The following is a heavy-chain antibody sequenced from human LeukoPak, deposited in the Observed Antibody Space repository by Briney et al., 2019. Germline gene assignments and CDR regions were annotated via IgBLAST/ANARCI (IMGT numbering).Heavy chain of an antibody. CDR1: GFIFNNYA. D-gene: IGHD2-2*01. CDR2: ISWNSGSI. V-gene: IGHV3-9*01. CDR3: AKGYCSSTSCYYYYGMDV. Sequence: GGSLRLSCAGSGFIFNNYAMHWVRQPPGKGLEWVSGISWNSGSIDYADSVKGRFTISRDNAKNSLYLQMNSLRAEDTALYYCAKGYCSSTSCYYYYGMDVWGQGTTVTVSS. J-gene: IGHJ6*02.